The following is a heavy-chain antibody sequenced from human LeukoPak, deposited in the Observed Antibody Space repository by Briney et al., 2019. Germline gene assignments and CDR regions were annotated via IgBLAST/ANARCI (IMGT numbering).Heavy chain of an antibody. CDR1: GGTFSSYA. Sequence: GASVKVSCKASGGTFSSYAISWVRQAPGLGLEWMGGIIPIFGTANYAQKFQGRVTITTDESTSTAYMELSSLRSEDTAVYYCARASNFDIVVVPAAIRNYYYYMDVWGKGTTVTVSS. J-gene: IGHJ6*03. D-gene: IGHD2-2*02. CDR3: ARASNFDIVVVPAAIRNYYYYMDV. CDR2: IIPIFGTA. V-gene: IGHV1-69*05.